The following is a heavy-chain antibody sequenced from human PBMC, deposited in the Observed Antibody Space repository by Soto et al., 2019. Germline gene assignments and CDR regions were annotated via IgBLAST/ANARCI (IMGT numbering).Heavy chain of an antibody. J-gene: IGHJ4*02. V-gene: IGHV5-51*01. CDR1: GYSFTSYW. D-gene: IGHD3-3*01. CDR2: IYPGDSDT. CDR3: ARQHRYDFWSGYGIFDY. Sequence: GESLKISCKGSGYSFTSYWIGWVRQMPGKGLEWMGIIYPGDSDTRYSPSFQGQVTISADKSISTAYLQWSSLKASDTAMYYCARQHRYDFWSGYGIFDYWGQGTLVTVSS.